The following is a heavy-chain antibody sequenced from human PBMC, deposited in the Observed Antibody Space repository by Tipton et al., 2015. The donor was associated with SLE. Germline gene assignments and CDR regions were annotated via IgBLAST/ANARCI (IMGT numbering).Heavy chain of an antibody. Sequence: SWVRQPPGKGLEWIGEIYHNGSTNCNPSLKSRVTMSIDKSKKQFSLKMRSVTAADTAVYYCARRPDAFDCWGQGTMVTASS. J-gene: IGHJ3*01. D-gene: IGHD6-6*01. CDR2: IYHNGST. CDR3: ARRPDAFDC. V-gene: IGHV4-4*02.